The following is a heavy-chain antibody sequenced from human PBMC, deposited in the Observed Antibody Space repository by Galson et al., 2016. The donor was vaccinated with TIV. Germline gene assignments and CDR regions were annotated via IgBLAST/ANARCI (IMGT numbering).Heavy chain of an antibody. V-gene: IGHV3-23*01. D-gene: IGHD3-16*01. CDR1: GFIFSNYP. CDR2: ISSGGGVYT. CDR3: ARGRGGEYFDY. Sequence: SLRLSCAASGFIFSNYPMSWVRQAPGKGLEWVSAISSGGGVYTHYADSVGGRFTISRDNSKNSVYLQMDSLRADDTAVYYCARGRGGEYFDYWGQGTLVSVSS. J-gene: IGHJ4*02.